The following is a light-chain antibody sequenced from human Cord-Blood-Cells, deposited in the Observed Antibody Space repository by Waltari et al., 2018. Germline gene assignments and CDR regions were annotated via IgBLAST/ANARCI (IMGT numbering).Light chain of an antibody. CDR1: QSISSY. V-gene: IGKV1-39*01. CDR3: QQSYSTPWT. CDR2: AAS. J-gene: IGKJ1*01. Sequence: QMTQSPSSLSASVGDRVTITCRASQSISSYLNWYQQKPGKAPKLLIYAASSLQSGVPSRFSGSGSGTDFTLTISSLQPEDFATYYCQQSYSTPWTFGQGTKVEIK.